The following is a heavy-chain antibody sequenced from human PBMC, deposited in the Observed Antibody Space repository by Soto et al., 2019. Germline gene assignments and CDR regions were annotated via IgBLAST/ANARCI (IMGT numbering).Heavy chain of an antibody. D-gene: IGHD2-21*02. CDR1: GGTFSSYT. CDR2: IIPILGIA. CDR3: ARDRVVTATQCDY. V-gene: IGHV1-69*08. J-gene: IGHJ4*02. Sequence: QVQLVQSGAEVKKPGSSVKVSCKASGGTFSSYTISWVRQAPGQGLEWMGRIIPILGIANYAQKFQGRVTITADKSTSTAYMELSSLRSEDTAVYYCARDRVVTATQCDYWGQGTLVTVSS.